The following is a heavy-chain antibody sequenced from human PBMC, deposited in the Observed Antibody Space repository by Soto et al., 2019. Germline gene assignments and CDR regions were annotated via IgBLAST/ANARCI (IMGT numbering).Heavy chain of an antibody. Sequence: SETLSLTCAVSGGSISSSNWWSWVRQPPGKGLEWIGEIYHSGSTNYNPSLKSRVTISVDKSKNQFSLKLSSVTAADTAVYYCRFGNIVATDDAFDIWGQGTMVTVSS. CDR2: IYHSGST. J-gene: IGHJ3*02. CDR3: RFGNIVATDDAFDI. D-gene: IGHD5-12*01. CDR1: GGSISSSNW. V-gene: IGHV4-4*02.